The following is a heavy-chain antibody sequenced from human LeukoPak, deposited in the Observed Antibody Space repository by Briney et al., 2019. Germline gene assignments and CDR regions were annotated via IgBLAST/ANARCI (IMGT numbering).Heavy chain of an antibody. CDR2: IYYSGST. Sequence: PSETLSLTCTVSGGSISSYYWSWIRQPPGKGLEWIGYIYYSGSTNYNPSLKSRVTISVDTSKDQFSLKLSSVTAADTAVYYCARGHYYGSGRYFDYWGKGTTVTVSS. D-gene: IGHD3-10*01. V-gene: IGHV4-59*01. CDR3: ARGHYYGSGRYFDY. J-gene: IGHJ4*03. CDR1: GGSISSYY.